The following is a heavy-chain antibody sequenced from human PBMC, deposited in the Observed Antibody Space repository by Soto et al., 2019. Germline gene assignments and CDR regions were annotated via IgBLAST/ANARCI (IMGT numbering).Heavy chain of an antibody. CDR1: EFDFGSFG. CDR2: IVVASGRT. CDR3: SADHPHTAIGWPV. V-gene: IGHV1-58*02. Sequence: SVKVSCKASEFDFGSFGIQFLRRTRGRGLEWIGWIVVASGRTNYARQFQGRVAFSRDMSSTTAYMDLYDLKSDDTAVYFCSADHPHTAIGWPVWGQGTTVTVSS. J-gene: IGHJ6*02.